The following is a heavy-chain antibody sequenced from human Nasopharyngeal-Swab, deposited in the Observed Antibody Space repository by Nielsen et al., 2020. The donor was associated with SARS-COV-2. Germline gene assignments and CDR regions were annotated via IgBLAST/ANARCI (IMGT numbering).Heavy chain of an antibody. CDR3: AREWEAYGYLWGNYRYTIFDY. V-gene: IGHV3-7*01. Sequence: GGSLRLSCAASGFTFSSYWMSWVRQAPGKGLEWVANIKRDGSAKYYADSVKGRFTVSRDNAKSSLYLQMNSLRAEDTAVYYCAREWEAYGYLWGNYRYTIFDYWGRGTLVTVSS. CDR1: GFTFSSYW. J-gene: IGHJ4*01. CDR2: IKRDGSAK. D-gene: IGHD3-16*02.